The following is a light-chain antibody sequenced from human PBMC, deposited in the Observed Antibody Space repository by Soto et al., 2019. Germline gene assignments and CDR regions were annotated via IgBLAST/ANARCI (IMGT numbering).Light chain of an antibody. Sequence: QSALTQPRSVSGSPGQSAAISCTGTVSDVGGYNYVSWYQHHPGKAPKLMIYDVSQRPSGVPDRFSGSKSGNTASLTISGLQAEDEADYYCCSYAGSHSVVFGGGTQLTVL. CDR3: CSYAGSHSVV. CDR1: VSDVGGYNY. V-gene: IGLV2-11*01. J-gene: IGLJ2*01. CDR2: DVS.